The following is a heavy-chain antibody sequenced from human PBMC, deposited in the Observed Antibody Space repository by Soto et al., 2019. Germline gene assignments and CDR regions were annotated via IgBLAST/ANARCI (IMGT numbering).Heavy chain of an antibody. V-gene: IGHV4-39*01. J-gene: IGHJ6*02. Sequence: SETLSRTCILSGCSISNSSYSQAWIRHRPGKALVWLGTIFYGGNTYYNPSLKSRVTISVDTSKNQFSLELSSVTAADTAVYSCARHPGYCSGSSCYGYYTTDVWGQGTTVTVSS. CDR1: GCSISNSSYS. CDR2: IFYGGNT. D-gene: IGHD2-2*01. CDR3: ARHPGYCSGSSCYGYYTTDV.